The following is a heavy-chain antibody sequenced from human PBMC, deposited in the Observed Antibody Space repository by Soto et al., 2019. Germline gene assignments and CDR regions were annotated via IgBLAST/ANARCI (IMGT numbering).Heavy chain of an antibody. Sequence: VLVKPTETLTLTCTVSGFSLNNARMGVSWIRQPPGKALEWLAHIFSNDEKSYSTSLKSRLTISKDTSKSQVVLTMTNMDPVDTATYYCARISSGATYYDFWSGYLNWFDPWGQGTLVTVSS. CDR2: IFSNDEK. CDR1: GFSLNNARMG. CDR3: ARISSGATYYDFWSGYLNWFDP. J-gene: IGHJ5*02. D-gene: IGHD3-3*01. V-gene: IGHV2-26*01.